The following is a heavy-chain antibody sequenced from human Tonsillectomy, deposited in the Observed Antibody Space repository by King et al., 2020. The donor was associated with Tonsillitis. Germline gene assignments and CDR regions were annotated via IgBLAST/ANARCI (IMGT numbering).Heavy chain of an antibody. Sequence: QLVQSGRGVVQPGRSLRLSCAASGFTFSTYAMHWVRQAPGKGLEWVAVISYDGSNKYYADSVKGRFTISRDNSKNTLYLQMNSLRAEDTAVYYCARGSSGWEYWYCDRGGRGTLVTVSS. CDR3: ARGSSGWEYWYCDR. CDR2: ISYDGSNK. V-gene: IGHV3-30-3*01. J-gene: IGHJ2*01. D-gene: IGHD6-19*01. CDR1: GFTFSTYA.